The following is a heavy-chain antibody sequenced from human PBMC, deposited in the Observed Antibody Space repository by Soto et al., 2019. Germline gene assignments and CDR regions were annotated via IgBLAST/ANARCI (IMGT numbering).Heavy chain of an antibody. V-gene: IGHV2-5*02. CDR2: IYWDDDK. CDR3: AHSSGSSWYQGWFDP. Sequence: QITLKESGPTLVKPTQTLTLTCTFSGFSLSTSGVGVGWIRQPPGKALEWLALIYWDDDKRYSPSLKSRLTITQDTSKNQVVLTMTNRDPVDTATYYCAHSSGSSWYQGWFDPWGQGTLVTVSS. J-gene: IGHJ5*02. CDR1: GFSLSTSGVG. D-gene: IGHD6-13*01.